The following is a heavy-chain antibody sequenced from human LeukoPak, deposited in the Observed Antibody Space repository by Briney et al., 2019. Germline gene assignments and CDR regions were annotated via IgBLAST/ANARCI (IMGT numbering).Heavy chain of an antibody. D-gene: IGHD6-13*01. CDR2: IYSDGST. V-gene: IGHV3-53*01. J-gene: IGHJ5*02. CDR3: VRDKAAAGGWLDP. CDR1: GFTFSSYS. Sequence: GGSLRLSCAASGFTFSSYSMNWVRQAPEKGLEWVSAIYSDGSTDYVDSVKGRFTISRDNSKNMVYLQMNSLRAEDTAVYYCVRDKAAAGGWLDPWGQGTLVTVSS.